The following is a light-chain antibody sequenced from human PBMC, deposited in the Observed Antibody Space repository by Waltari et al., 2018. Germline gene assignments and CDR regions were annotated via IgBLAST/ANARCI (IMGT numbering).Light chain of an antibody. CDR3: YSSDSTGLRV. CDR2: EDT. V-gene: IGLV3-10*01. Sequence: YELTQPPSVSVSPGQTARITCSGHELPRKYAYWFQQKSGQAPRLVMYEDTKRPAGIPGIFSGSSSGTVATLTISGAQVDDEADYYCYSSDSTGLRVFGGGTTVVVL. J-gene: IGLJ1*01. CDR1: ELPRKY.